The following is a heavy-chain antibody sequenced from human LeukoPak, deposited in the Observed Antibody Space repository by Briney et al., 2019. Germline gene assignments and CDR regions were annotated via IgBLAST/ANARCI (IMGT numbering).Heavy chain of an antibody. CDR1: GVSISSDY. Sequence: SETLSHICTVSGVSISSDYLSWIRQPPGKGLEWIGYMYNSGSTNYNPSLKSRVTISVDMSKNQLSLKLSSVTAADTAVYYCARLPPLWDSSRYYRDSYFGFCGQGTLVTVSS. CDR3: ARLPPLWDSSRYYRDSYFGF. J-gene: IGHJ4*02. V-gene: IGHV4-59*08. CDR2: MYNSGST. D-gene: IGHD3-22*01.